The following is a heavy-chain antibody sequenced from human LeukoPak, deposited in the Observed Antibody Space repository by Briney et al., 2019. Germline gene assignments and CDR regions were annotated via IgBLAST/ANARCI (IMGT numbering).Heavy chain of an antibody. Sequence: GGSLRLSCAASGFTLSSYSMHWVRQAPGKGLEFVSAISRNGRNTYYGNSVKGRFTISRDISKNTLHLQMGSLRPEDMAVYYCARGDGSWGQGTLVTVSS. CDR1: GFTLSSYS. D-gene: IGHD5-24*01. CDR3: ARGDGS. CDR2: ISRNGRNT. J-gene: IGHJ5*02. V-gene: IGHV3-64*01.